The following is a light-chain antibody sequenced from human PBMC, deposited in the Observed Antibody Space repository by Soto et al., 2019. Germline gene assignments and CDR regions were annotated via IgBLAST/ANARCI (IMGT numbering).Light chain of an antibody. J-gene: IGKJ5*01. CDR1: QSITSW. Sequence: DIQMTQSPSTLSASVGDRVTIACRASQSITSWLAWYQQKPGEAPKLLIYDASSLQSGVPSRFSGSGSGTDFTLTISCLQSEDFATYYCQQYYSYSCTFGQGTRLEIK. V-gene: IGKV1-5*01. CDR2: DAS. CDR3: QQYYSYSCT.